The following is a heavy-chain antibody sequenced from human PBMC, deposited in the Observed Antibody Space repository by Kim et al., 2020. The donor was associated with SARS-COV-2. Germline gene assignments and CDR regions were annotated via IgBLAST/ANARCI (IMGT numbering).Heavy chain of an antibody. CDR3: ASSGSSSSHYYYAMDV. V-gene: IGHV4-31*03. J-gene: IGHJ6*04. Sequence: SETLSLTCSVSGGSLSSDNYYWSWIRQQPGEGLEWIGYTYYSGRTYYNPSLKSRVTISVDTSKNQFSLRLTSVTAADTAVYYCASSGSSSSHYYYAMDVGGGGSTVTVSS. D-gene: IGHD6-6*01. CDR2: TYYSGRT. CDR1: GGSLSSDNYY.